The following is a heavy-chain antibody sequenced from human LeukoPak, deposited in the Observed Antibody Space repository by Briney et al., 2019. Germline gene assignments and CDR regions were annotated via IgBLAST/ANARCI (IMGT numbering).Heavy chain of an antibody. J-gene: IGHJ3*02. D-gene: IGHD6-13*01. Sequence: PGGSLRLSRAASGFTFSSYSMNWVRQAPGKGLEWVSSISSSSSYIYYADSVKGRFTISRDNAKNSLYLQMNSLRAEDTAVYYCARGIAAAGTLIWGQGTMVTVSS. V-gene: IGHV3-21*01. CDR2: ISSSSSYI. CDR3: ARGIAAAGTLI. CDR1: GFTFSSYS.